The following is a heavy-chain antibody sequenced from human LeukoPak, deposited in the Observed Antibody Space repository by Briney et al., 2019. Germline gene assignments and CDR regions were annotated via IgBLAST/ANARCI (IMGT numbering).Heavy chain of an antibody. V-gene: IGHV3-7*01. J-gene: IGHJ4*02. CDR1: RFTFSNYW. D-gene: IGHD6-13*01. CDR3: ARAPARGSSWYVYDY. CDR2: IKQDGSEK. Sequence: TGGSLRLSCAASRFTFSNYWMNWFRQAPGKGLEWVANIKQDGSEKYYVDSVKGRFTISRDNAKNSLYLQMNSLRAEDTAVYYCARAPARGSSWYVYDYWGQGTLVTVSS.